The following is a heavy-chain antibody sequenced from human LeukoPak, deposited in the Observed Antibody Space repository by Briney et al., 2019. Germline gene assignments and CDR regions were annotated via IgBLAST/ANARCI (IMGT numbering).Heavy chain of an antibody. J-gene: IGHJ4*02. V-gene: IGHV3-7*01. D-gene: IGHD3-3*01. CDR1: GFTLSSYW. Sequence: PGGSLRLSCAASGFTLSSYWMSWVRQAPGKGLEWVANIKQDGSEKYYVDSVKGRFTISRDNAKNSLYLQMNSLRAEDTAVYYCARDQVPYDFWSGYYLGYWGQGTLVTVSS. CDR3: ARDQVPYDFWSGYYLGY. CDR2: IKQDGSEK.